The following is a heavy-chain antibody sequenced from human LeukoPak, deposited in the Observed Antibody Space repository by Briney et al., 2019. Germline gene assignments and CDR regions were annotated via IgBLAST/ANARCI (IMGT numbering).Heavy chain of an antibody. CDR3: ARDGGGDFWSGTGYGVDV. V-gene: IGHV4-4*07. Sequence: PSETLSLTCTVSGGSINNRYCNCIRQPAGKGLEWIGRVSTNGGTSYKSSLKSRVIMSMDTSKNHFSLRLSSVTAADTAVYYCARDGGGDFWSGTGYGVDVWGQGTTVIVS. CDR1: GGSINNRY. D-gene: IGHD3-3*01. J-gene: IGHJ6*02. CDR2: VSTNGGT.